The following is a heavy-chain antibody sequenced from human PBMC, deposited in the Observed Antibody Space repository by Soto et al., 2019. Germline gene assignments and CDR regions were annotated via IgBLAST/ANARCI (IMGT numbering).Heavy chain of an antibody. CDR1: GFTFSSDG. V-gene: IGHV3-33*01. Sequence: GGSLRLSCAASGFTFSSDGMHWVRQAPGKGLEWVAVIWFDGSNKFYADSVKGRFTISRDNSKNTVSLQMNSLRDEDSAAYYCATTGPYWGQGTLVTVSS. CDR3: ATTGPY. J-gene: IGHJ4*02. CDR2: IWFDGSNK.